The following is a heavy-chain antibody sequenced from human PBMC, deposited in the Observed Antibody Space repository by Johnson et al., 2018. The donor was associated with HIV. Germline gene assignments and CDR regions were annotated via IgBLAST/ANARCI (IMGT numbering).Heavy chain of an antibody. CDR2: ISWNSGSI. J-gene: IGHJ1*01. CDR1: GFTFSDYY. Sequence: QVQLVESGGGLVKPGGSLRLSCAASGFTFSDYYMSWIRQAPGKGLEWVSGISWNSGSIGYADSVKGRFTISRDNAKNSLYLQMHSLRGDDTGHNVRGLLGLRWAMWG. V-gene: IGHV3-11*01. D-gene: IGHD3-10*02. CDR3: GLLGLRWAM.